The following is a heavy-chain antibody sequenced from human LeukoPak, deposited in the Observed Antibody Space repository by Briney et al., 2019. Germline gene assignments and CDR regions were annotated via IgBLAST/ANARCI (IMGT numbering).Heavy chain of an antibody. CDR2: ISSSSSYI. CDR3: ARDISASYYDSSGYYPFDY. J-gene: IGHJ4*02. CDR1: GFTFSSYS. D-gene: IGHD3-22*01. Sequence: PGGSLRLSCAVSGFTFSSYSMNWVRQAPGKGLEWVSSISSSSSYIYYADSVKGRFTISRDNAKNSLYLQMNSLRAEDTAVYYCARDISASYYDSSGYYPFDYWGQGTLVTVSS. V-gene: IGHV3-21*01.